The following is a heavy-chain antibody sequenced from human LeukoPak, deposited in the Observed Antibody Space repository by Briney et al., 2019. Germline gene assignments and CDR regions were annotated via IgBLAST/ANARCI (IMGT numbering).Heavy chain of an antibody. CDR2: IYPGDSDT. V-gene: IGHV5-51*01. CDR3: ARRGSTTTGVYSY. J-gene: IGHJ4*02. CDR1: GYSFSNYW. D-gene: IGHD1-1*01. Sequence: HGESLKISCKGSGYSFSNYWIGWVRQMPGKGLEWMGIIYPGDSDTTYSPSFRGQVIISADKSITTAYLQWSSLKASDTAMYYCARRGSTTTGVYSYWGQGTLVTVSS.